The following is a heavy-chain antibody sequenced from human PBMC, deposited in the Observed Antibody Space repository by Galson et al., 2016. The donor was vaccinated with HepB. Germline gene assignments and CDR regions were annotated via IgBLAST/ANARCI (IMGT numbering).Heavy chain of an antibody. J-gene: IGHJ4*02. Sequence: SVKVSCKASGNTFTGSYMHWVRQAPGQGLEWMGWINPKSGGTNYAQNFQGRVTMTRDTSISTAYMEVRRLRYDDTAVYYCARGRAAAGWGPYFYWGQGTLVTVSS. V-gene: IGHV1-2*02. CDR2: INPKSGGT. CDR3: ARGRAAAGWGPYFY. D-gene: IGHD6-13*01. CDR1: GNTFTGSY.